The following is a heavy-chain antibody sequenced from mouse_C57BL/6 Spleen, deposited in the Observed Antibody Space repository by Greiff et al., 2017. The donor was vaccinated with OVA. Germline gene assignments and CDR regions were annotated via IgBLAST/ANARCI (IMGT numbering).Heavy chain of an antibody. J-gene: IGHJ3*01. CDR2: IHPNSGST. CDR3: ARDGGAY. Sequence: QVQLQQPGAELVKPGASVKLSCKASGYTFTSYWMHWVKQRPGQGLEWLGMIHPNSGSTNYNEKFKSKATLTVDKSSRTAYTQISSLTSEDSAVYSCARDGGAYWGQGTLVTGSA. V-gene: IGHV1-64*01. CDR1: GYTFTSYW. D-gene: IGHD2-3*01.